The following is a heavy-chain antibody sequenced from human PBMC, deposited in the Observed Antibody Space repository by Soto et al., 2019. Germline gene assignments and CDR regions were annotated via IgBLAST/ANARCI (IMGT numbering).Heavy chain of an antibody. Sequence: QVQLQESGPGLVKPSQTLSLTCTVSGGSISHGDYYWSWIRQPPGKGLEWVGYIYYTGTTYFNPSLKSRLTISIATSKSQFSLNLSSVTAADTDVYFCARVTGDYDFDYWGQGTLVTVSS. V-gene: IGHV4-30-4*01. CDR3: ARVTGDYDFDY. D-gene: IGHD4-17*01. CDR2: IYYTGTT. J-gene: IGHJ4*02. CDR1: GGSISHGDYY.